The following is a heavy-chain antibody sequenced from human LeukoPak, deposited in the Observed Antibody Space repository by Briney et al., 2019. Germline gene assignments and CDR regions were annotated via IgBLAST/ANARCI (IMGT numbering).Heavy chain of an antibody. CDR3: ARDPGIVVATRWFDP. D-gene: IGHD3-22*01. J-gene: IGHJ5*02. CDR2: INTNTGNP. CDR1: GYTFTSYA. Sequence: ASVKVSCTASGYTFTSYAMNWVRQAPGQGLEWMGWINTNTGNPTYAQGFTGRFVFSLDTSVSTAYLQISSLKAEDTAVYYCARDPGIVVATRWFDPWGQGTLVTVSS. V-gene: IGHV7-4-1*02.